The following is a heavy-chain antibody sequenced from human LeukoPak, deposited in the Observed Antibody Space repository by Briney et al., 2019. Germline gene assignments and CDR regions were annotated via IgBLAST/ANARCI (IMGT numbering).Heavy chain of an antibody. Sequence: ASVKVSCKASGYTFTGYYMHWVRQAPGQGLEGMGWINPNSGGTNYAQKFQGRVTMTRDTSISTAYMELSRLRSDDTAVYYCARLAMGGDCFDYWGQGTLVTVSS. V-gene: IGHV1-2*02. CDR1: GYTFTGYY. CDR3: ARLAMGGDCFDY. D-gene: IGHD2-21*01. J-gene: IGHJ4*02. CDR2: INPNSGGT.